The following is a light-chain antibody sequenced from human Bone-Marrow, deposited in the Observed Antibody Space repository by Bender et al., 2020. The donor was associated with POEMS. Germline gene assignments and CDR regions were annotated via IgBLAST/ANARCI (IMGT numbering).Light chain of an antibody. J-gene: IGLJ2*01. Sequence: QSALTQPASASGSPGQSITISCTGTSSDVGNYNLVSWYQHHPGKVPKVVVYEGSRRPSGVSGRFSGSKSGDAASLTISGLQAEDEADYYCCSYTSSHTWVFGGGTKLTVL. CDR3: CSYTSSHTWV. CDR2: EGS. V-gene: IGLV2-23*01. CDR1: SSDVGNYNL.